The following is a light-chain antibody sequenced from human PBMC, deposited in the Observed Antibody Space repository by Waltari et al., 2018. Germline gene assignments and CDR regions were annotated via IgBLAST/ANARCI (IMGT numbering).Light chain of an antibody. CDR1: QSVNMW. V-gene: IGKV1-5*03. CDR2: KTS. CDR3: QQYNTYFT. Sequence: DIQMTQSPSTLSASVGARVTITCLASQSVNMWLAWYQQKPGKAPKPLIYKTSSLESGVPFRFSGSGSWTEFTLTISSLQPDDFATYYCQQYNTYFTFGPGTKVDIK. J-gene: IGKJ3*01.